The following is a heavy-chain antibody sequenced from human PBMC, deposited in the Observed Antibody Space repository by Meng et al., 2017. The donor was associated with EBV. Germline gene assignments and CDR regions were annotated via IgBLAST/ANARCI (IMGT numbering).Heavy chain of an antibody. CDR2: INHSGST. CDR3: ARGRWLQPGSYFDY. J-gene: IGHJ4*02. CDR1: GGSFSGYY. V-gene: IGHV4-34*01. Sequence: QGQLQQWGAGLLKPSETLSLTGAVYGGSFSGYYWSWIRQPPGKGLEWIGEINHSGSTNYNPSLKSRVTISVDTSKNQFSLKLSSVTAADTAVYYCARGRWLQPGSYFDYWGQGTLVTVSS. D-gene: IGHD5-24*01.